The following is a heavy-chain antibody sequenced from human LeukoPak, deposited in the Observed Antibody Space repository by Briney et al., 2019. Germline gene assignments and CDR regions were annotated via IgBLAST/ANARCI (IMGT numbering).Heavy chain of an antibody. CDR1: GFTFSSYA. Sequence: PGGSLRLSCAASGFTFSSYAMSWVRQAPGKGLEWVSAISGSGGSTYYADSVKGRVTICRDNSKNPLYLQMNTLRAEDTAVYYCAKDHYYYDSSGSYYFDYWGQGTLVTVSS. V-gene: IGHV3-23*01. D-gene: IGHD3-22*01. J-gene: IGHJ4*02. CDR3: AKDHYYYDSSGSYYFDY. CDR2: ISGSGGST.